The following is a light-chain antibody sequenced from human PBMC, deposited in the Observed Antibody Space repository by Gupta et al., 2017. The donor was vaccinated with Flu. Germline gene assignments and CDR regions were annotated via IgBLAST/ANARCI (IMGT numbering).Light chain of an antibody. J-gene: IGKJ1*01. CDR2: QVS. CDR3: MQGSRWPWA. Sequence: DVVMTQSPLSLPVTLGQPASISCRSSQSLVYSDGNIYLHWFQQRRGQSPRRLIYQVSHRESGVPDRFSGSGSGTDFTLKISRVEAEDVGVYYCMQGSRWPWAFGQGTKVEIK. V-gene: IGKV2-30*01. CDR1: QSLVYSDGNIY.